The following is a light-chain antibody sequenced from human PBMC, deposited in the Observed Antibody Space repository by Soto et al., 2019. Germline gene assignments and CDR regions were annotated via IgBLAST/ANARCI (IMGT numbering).Light chain of an antibody. CDR2: DAS. J-gene: IGKJ1*01. Sequence: DIPMTQSPSTLSAFVGDRVTITCRASQSIGRWLAWYQQKPGKAPKLLIYDASSLESGVPSRFSGNGSGTEFTLTISSLQPDDFATYYCQQYNTYSPERTFGQGTKVEVK. V-gene: IGKV1-5*01. CDR3: QQYNTYSPERT. CDR1: QSIGRW.